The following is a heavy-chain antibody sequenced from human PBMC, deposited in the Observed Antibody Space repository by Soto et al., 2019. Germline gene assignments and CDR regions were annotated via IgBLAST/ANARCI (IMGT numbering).Heavy chain of an antibody. CDR1: GGSISSGGYY. CDR2: IYYSGST. V-gene: IGHV4-31*03. J-gene: IGHJ5*02. CDR3: ARESRSNCSGGSCYSWWFDP. Sequence: QVQLQESGPGLVKPSRTLSLTCTVSGGSISSGGYYWSWIRQHPGKGLEWIGYIYYSGSTYYNPSLKSRVTISVDTSKNQFSLKLSSVTAADTAVYYCARESRSNCSGGSCYSWWFDPWGQGTLVTVSS. D-gene: IGHD2-15*01.